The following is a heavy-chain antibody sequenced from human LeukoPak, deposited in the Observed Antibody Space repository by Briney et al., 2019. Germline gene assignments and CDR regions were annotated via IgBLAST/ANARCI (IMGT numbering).Heavy chain of an antibody. Sequence: ASVKVSCKASGYTFTGYYMHWVRQAPGQGLEWMGRINPNSGGTNYAQRLQGRVTMTTDTSTSTAYMELRSLRSDDTAVYYCARGDSSSWYGTAEYFQHWGQGTLVTVSS. D-gene: IGHD6-13*01. V-gene: IGHV1-2*06. CDR1: GYTFTGYY. CDR2: INPNSGGT. CDR3: ARGDSSSWYGTAEYFQH. J-gene: IGHJ1*01.